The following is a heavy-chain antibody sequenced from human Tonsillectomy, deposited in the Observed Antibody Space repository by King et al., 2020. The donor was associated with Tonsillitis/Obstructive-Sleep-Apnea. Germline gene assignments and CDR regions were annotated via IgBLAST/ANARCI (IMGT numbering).Heavy chain of an antibody. V-gene: IGHV4-34*01. CDR3: ASDIAKDYSNYDY. CDR1: GGSFSGYY. Sequence: VQLQQWGAGLLKPSETLSLTCAVYGGSFSGYYWSWIRQPPGKGLEWIGEINHSGSTNYNPSLKSRATISVDTSKNQFSLKLSSVTAADTAVYYCASDIAKDYSNYDYWGQGTLVTVSS. CDR2: INHSGST. D-gene: IGHD4-11*01. J-gene: IGHJ4*02.